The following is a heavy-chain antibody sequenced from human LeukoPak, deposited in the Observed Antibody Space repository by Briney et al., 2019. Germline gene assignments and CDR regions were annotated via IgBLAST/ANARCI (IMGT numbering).Heavy chain of an antibody. D-gene: IGHD3-10*01. Sequence: SETLSLTCTVSGGSLSSYYWSWIRQPPGKGLEWIGYIYYSGSTNYNPPLKSRVTISVDTSENQFSLKLSFVTAADTAVYYCARHEYNYGSGTYYYYGMDVWGQGTTVTVAS. J-gene: IGHJ6*02. CDR3: ARHEYNYGSGTYYYYGMDV. V-gene: IGHV4-59*08. CDR1: GGSLSSYY. CDR2: IYYSGST.